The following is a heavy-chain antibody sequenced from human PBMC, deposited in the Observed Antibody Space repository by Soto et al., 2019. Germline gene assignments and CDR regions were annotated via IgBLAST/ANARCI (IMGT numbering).Heavy chain of an antibody. V-gene: IGHV3-30-3*01. J-gene: IGHJ6*02. D-gene: IGHD6-13*01. CDR2: ISYDGSNK. Sequence: GGSLRLSCAASGFTFSSYAMHWVRQAPGKGLEWVAVISYDGSNKYYADSVKGHVTISADKSISTAYLQWSSLKASDTAMYYCARFGSLAAAEDYYYGMDVWGQGTTVTVSS. CDR1: GFTFSSYA. CDR3: ARFGSLAAAEDYYYGMDV.